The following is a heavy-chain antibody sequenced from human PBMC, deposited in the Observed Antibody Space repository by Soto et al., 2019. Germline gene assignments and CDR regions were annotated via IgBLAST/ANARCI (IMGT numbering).Heavy chain of an antibody. J-gene: IGHJ6*02. CDR3: ARSPPRLKYWNGPGNYYYYGMDV. Sequence: ASVKVSCKASGYTFTSYGISWVRQAPGQGLEWMGWISAYNGNTNYAQKLQGRVTMTTDTSTSTAYMELRSLRSDDTAVYYCARSPPRLKYWNGPGNYYYYGMDVWGQGTTVTVS. V-gene: IGHV1-18*01. CDR1: GYTFTSYG. D-gene: IGHD1-1*01. CDR2: ISAYNGNT.